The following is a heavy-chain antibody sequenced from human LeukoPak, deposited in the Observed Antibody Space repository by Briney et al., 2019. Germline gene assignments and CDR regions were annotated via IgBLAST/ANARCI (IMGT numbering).Heavy chain of an antibody. CDR2: ISSSSSYI. D-gene: IGHD3-22*01. Sequence: GSLRLSCAASGSTFSSYAMNWVRQAPGKGLEWVSSISSSSSYIYYADSVKGRFTISRDNAKNSLYLQMNSLRAEDTAVYYCARENYYDSSGYWTSFNYWGQGTLVTVSS. CDR1: GSTFSSYA. J-gene: IGHJ4*02. CDR3: ARENYYDSSGYWTSFNY. V-gene: IGHV3-21*01.